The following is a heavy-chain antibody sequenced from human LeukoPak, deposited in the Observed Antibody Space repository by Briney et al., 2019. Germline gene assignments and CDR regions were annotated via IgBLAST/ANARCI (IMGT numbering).Heavy chain of an antibody. CDR1: GFTFTQYA. CDR3: TSWGDTTAEYFQR. V-gene: IGHV3-7*01. D-gene: IGHD2-21*02. CDR2: INPDGRDT. Sequence: PGGSLRLSCAASGFTFTQYAMTWVRQAPGKGLEWVAHINPDGRDTYYVDSVKGRFTISRDNAQNSMYLQMNSLRVEDTAVYYCTSWGDTTAEYFQRWGQGTLVTVSS. J-gene: IGHJ1*01.